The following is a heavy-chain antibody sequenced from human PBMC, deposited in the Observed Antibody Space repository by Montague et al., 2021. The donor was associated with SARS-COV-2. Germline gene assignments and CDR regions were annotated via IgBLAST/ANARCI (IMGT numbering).Heavy chain of an antibody. V-gene: IGHV4-59*13. CDR2: TYYSGVA. CDR3: ARSVVGGTYRHTRWFDP. J-gene: IGHJ5*02. Sequence: SETLSLTCTVSGDSMRSSYWNWIRQPPGNGLEYIGYTYYSGVANYNPSLRSRVTISLDTSKNQFSLNLRSVTAADTAAYYCARSVVGGTYRHTRWFDPWGQGTLVTVFS. CDR1: GDSMRSSY. D-gene: IGHD3-16*02.